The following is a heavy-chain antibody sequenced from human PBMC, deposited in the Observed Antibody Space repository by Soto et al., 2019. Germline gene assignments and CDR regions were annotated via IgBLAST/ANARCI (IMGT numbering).Heavy chain of an antibody. CDR2: ISASGGST. CDR1: GFTFSTYA. V-gene: IGHV3-23*01. D-gene: IGHD3-3*01. CDR3: AKGPSLRFLEWFNY. Sequence: GGSLRLSCAASGFTFSTYAMTWVRQAPGKGLEWVSGISASGGSTNYADSVKGRFTISRDNSKNTLYLQMNSLRAEDTAVYYCAKGPSLRFLEWFNYWGQGTLVTVSS. J-gene: IGHJ4*02.